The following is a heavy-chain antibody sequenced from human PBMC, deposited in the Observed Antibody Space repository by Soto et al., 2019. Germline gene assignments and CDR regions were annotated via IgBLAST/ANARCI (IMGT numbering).Heavy chain of an antibody. CDR3: ARDAYTVPTRLFDS. J-gene: IGHJ4*02. CDR1: GGSVSSGSYY. D-gene: IGHD4-17*01. V-gene: IGHV4-61*01. CDR2: IYYSGST. Sequence: SETLSLTCTVSGGSVSSGSYYWILIRQPPGKGLEWIGYIYYSGSTNYNPSLKSRVTISVDTSKNQFSLKLSSVTAADTAVYYCARDAYTVPTRLFDSWAQGTLVPVSS.